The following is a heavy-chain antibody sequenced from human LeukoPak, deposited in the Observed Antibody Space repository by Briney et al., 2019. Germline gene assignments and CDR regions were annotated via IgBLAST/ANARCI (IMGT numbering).Heavy chain of an antibody. D-gene: IGHD3-10*01. V-gene: IGHV4-39*01. CDR2: IYYSGST. CDR1: GGSISSSSYY. Sequence: PSETLSLTCTVSGGSISSSSYYWGWIRQPPGKGLERIGSIYYSGSTYHNPSLKSRVTISVDTSKNQFSLKLSSVTAADTAVYYCTRAINYNFDYWGQGTLVTVSS. CDR3: TRAINYNFDY. J-gene: IGHJ4*02.